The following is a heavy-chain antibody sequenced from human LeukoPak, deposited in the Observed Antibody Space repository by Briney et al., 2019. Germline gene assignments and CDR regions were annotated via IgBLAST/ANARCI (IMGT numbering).Heavy chain of an antibody. V-gene: IGHV3-7*01. D-gene: IGHD1/OR15-1a*01. Sequence: GGSLRLSCTASGFIFSNYWMNWVRQVPGKGLEWVANIKEDGSEKDYVDSVKGRFTISRDNAKNSLFLQMNSLRDEDTAVYYCARGLNTSPGVDYWGQGTLVTVSS. J-gene: IGHJ4*02. CDR1: GFIFSNYW. CDR3: ARGLNTSPGVDY. CDR2: IKEDGSEK.